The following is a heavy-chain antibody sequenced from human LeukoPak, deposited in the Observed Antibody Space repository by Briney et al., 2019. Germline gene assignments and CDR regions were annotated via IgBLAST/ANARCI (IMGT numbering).Heavy chain of an antibody. D-gene: IGHD3-10*01. CDR1: GFTFSSYW. J-gene: IGHJ3*02. CDR3: AGVTATMVRGDAFDI. Sequence: GGSLRLSCAASGFTFSSYWMSWVRQAPGKGLEWVANIKQDGSEKYYVDSVKGRFTISRDNAKNSLYLQMNSLRAEDTAVYYCAGVTATMVRGDAFDIWGQGTMVTVSS. V-gene: IGHV3-7*01. CDR2: IKQDGSEK.